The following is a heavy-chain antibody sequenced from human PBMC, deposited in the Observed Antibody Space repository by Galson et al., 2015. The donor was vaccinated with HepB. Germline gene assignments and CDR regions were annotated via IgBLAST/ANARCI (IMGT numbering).Heavy chain of an antibody. V-gene: IGHV4-39*01. J-gene: IGHJ4*02. CDR3: ARHPISVYYYDSRGDY. D-gene: IGHD3-22*01. CDR2: IYYSGST. CDR1: GGSISSSSYY. Sequence: ETLSLTCTVSGGSISSSSYYWGWIRQPPGKGLEWIGSIYYSGSTYYNPSLKSRVTISVDTSKNQFSLKLSSVTAADTAVYYCARHPISVYYYDSRGDYWGQGTLVTVSS.